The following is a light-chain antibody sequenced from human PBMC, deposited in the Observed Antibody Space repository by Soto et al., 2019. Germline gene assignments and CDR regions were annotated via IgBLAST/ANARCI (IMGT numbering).Light chain of an antibody. CDR1: SSDVGAYNY. J-gene: IGLJ3*02. CDR3: TSYVGNNIWV. CDR2: EVT. V-gene: IGLV2-8*01. Sequence: QSALTQPPSASGSPGQSVTISCTGTSSDVGAYNYVSWYQQYPGKAPKLMIYEVTKRPSGVPDRFSGSKSGNTASLTVSGLQAEDAADYYCTSYVGNNIWVFGGGTQLTVL.